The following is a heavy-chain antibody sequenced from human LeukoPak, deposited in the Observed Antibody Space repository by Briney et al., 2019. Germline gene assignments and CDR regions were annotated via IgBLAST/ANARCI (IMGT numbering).Heavy chain of an antibody. CDR3: ARENCSGGSCRRGYNWFDP. CDR1: GCSISSYY. V-gene: IGHV4-59*01. CDR2: IYYSGST. J-gene: IGHJ5*02. Sequence: KSSETLSLTCTVSGCSISSYYWSWIRQPPGKGLEWIGYIYYSGSTNYNPSLKSRVTISVDTSKNQFSLKLSSVTAADTAVYYCARENCSGGSCRRGYNWFDPWGQGTLVTVSS. D-gene: IGHD2-15*01.